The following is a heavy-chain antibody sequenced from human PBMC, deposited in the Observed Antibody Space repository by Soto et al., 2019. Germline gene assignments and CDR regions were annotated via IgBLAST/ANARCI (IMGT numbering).Heavy chain of an antibody. Sequence: ASEKVSCKASGYTFTSYGISWVRQAPGQGLEWMGWISAYNGNTNYAQKLQGRVTMTTDTSTSTAYMELRSLRSDDTAVYYCARGYYYDSSGYYQNAFDIWGQGTMVTVSS. V-gene: IGHV1-18*04. CDR2: ISAYNGNT. CDR1: GYTFTSYG. J-gene: IGHJ3*02. D-gene: IGHD3-22*01. CDR3: ARGYYYDSSGYYQNAFDI.